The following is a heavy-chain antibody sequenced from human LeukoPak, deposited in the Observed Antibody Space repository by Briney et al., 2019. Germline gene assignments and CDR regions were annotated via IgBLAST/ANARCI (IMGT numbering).Heavy chain of an antibody. CDR1: GGSVSSYY. CDR2: IHNSGRT. Sequence: SETPSLTCSVSGGSVSSYYWSWIRQSPGKGLEWIWYIHNSGRTNYNPSLKCRVTGFVDTSKNQVSLRLSSVTAADTAVYYCARHGTISSESYFDYWGQGALVTVSS. D-gene: IGHD1-14*01. J-gene: IGHJ4*02. V-gene: IGHV4-59*08. CDR3: ARHGTISSESYFDY.